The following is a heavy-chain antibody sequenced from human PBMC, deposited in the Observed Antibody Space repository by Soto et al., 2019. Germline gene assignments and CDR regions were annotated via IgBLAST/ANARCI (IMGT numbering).Heavy chain of an antibody. CDR1: GFTFSSYS. J-gene: IGHJ4*02. V-gene: IGHV3-48*01. D-gene: IGHD3-22*01. CDR2: ISSSSSTI. Sequence: EVQLVESGGGLVQPGGSLRLSCAASGFTFSSYSMNWVRQAPRKGLEWVSYISSSSSTIYYADSVKGRFTISRDNSKNTLYLQMNSLRAEDTAVYYCARVSYYDSSGYSIWGDGDYWGQGTLVTVSS. CDR3: ARVSYYDSSGYSIWGDGDY.